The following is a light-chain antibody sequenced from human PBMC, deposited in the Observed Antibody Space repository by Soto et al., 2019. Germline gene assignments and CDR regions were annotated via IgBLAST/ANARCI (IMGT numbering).Light chain of an antibody. CDR1: SSDVGGYNS. V-gene: IGLV2-14*01. CDR2: EVS. Sequence: QSVLTQPASVSGSPGQSITISCTGTSSDVGGYNSVSWYQQYPGKAPKLVIYEVSNRPSGVSNRFSASKSGNTASLTISGLQAEDEADYYCSSYTGSSSGVFGGGTKVTVL. CDR3: SSYTGSSSGV. J-gene: IGLJ3*02.